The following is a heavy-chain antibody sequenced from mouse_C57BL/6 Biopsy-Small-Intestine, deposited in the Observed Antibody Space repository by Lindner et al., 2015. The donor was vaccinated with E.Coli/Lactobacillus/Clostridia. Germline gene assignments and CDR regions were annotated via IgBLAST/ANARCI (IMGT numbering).Heavy chain of an antibody. D-gene: IGHD2-4*01. J-gene: IGHJ3*01. CDR1: EAPSAAML. CDR3: ARDLYYDFWSGYPRNDAFDI. CDR2: IIPIFGTA. Sequence: VKVSCKASEAPSAAMLSAGCGQAPGQGLEWDGGIIPIFGTANYAQKFQGRVTITADESTSTAYMELSSLRSEDTAVYYCARDLYYDFWSGYPRNDAFDIWGQGTMVTVSS. V-gene: IGHV1-81*01.